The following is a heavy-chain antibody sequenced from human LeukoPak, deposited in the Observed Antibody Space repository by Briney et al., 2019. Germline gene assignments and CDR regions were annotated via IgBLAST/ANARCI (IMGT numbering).Heavy chain of an antibody. CDR3: AEDYDSSGYYLGYFDY. V-gene: IGHV3-30*18. Sequence: PGGSLRLSCAASGFTVSSNYMSWVRQAPGKGLEWVAVISYDGSNKYYADSVKGRFTISRDNSKNTLYLQMNSLRAEDTAVYYCAEDYDSSGYYLGYFDYWGQGTLVTVSS. J-gene: IGHJ4*02. CDR2: ISYDGSNK. CDR1: GFTVSSNY. D-gene: IGHD3-22*01.